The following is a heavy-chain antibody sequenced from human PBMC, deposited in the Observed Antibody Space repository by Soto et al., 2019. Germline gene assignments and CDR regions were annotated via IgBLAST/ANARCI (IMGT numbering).Heavy chain of an antibody. Sequence: QVQLVQSGAEVKKPGSSVKVSCKASGGTFSSYAISWVRQAPGQGLEWMGGIIPIFGTANYAQKFQGRVTITADASTSTAYMELSSLRSEDTAVYYCARVGPTVTTRLYYYYGMDVWGQGTTVTVSS. CDR3: ARVGPTVTTRLYYYYGMDV. CDR2: IIPIFGTA. V-gene: IGHV1-69*12. CDR1: GGTFSSYA. J-gene: IGHJ6*02. D-gene: IGHD4-4*01.